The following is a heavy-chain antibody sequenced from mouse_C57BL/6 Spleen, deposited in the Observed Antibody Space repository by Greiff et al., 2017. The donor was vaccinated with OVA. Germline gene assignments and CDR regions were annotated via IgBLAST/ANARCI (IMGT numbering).Heavy chain of an antibody. CDR3: ARDHGYYPYWYFDV. D-gene: IGHD2-3*01. CDR1: GFTFSSYA. J-gene: IGHJ1*03. CDR2: ISDGGSYT. V-gene: IGHV5-4*01. Sequence: DVHLVESGGGLVKPGGSLKLSCAASGFTFSSYAMSWVRQTPEKRLEWVATISDGGSYTYYPDNVKGRFTISRDNAKNNLYLQMSHLKSEDTAMYYCARDHGYYPYWYFDVWGTGTTVTVSS.